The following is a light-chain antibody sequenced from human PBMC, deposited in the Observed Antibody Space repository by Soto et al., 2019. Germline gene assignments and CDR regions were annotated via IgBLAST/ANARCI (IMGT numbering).Light chain of an antibody. V-gene: IGKV3-15*01. CDR3: QQYNNWXIT. CDR1: QSVSSY. Sequence: EFVLTQSPATLSLSPGERATLSCRASQSVSSYLAWYQQKPGQAPRLLIYGASTRATGIPARFSGSGSETDFTLTISSLRSEDSAVXHCQQYNNWXITFGQGTRLEIK. J-gene: IGKJ5*01. CDR2: GAS.